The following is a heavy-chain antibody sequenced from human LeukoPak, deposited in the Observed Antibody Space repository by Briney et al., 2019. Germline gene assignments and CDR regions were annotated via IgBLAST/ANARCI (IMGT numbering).Heavy chain of an antibody. D-gene: IGHD5-18*01. CDR2: MNPNSGNT. J-gene: IGHJ6*03. V-gene: IGHV1-8*01. Sequence: ASVKVSCKASGYTFTSYDINWVRQATGQGLEWMGWMNPNSGNTGYAQKFQGRVTMTRNTSISTAYMELSSLRSEDTAVYYCAIIQQQRNNYYYMDVWGKGTTVTVSS. CDR3: AIIQQQRNNYYYMDV. CDR1: GYTFTSYD.